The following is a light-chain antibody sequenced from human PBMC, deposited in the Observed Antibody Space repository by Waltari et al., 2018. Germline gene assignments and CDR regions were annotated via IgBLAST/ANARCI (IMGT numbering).Light chain of an antibody. J-gene: IGKJ1*01. Sequence: EMVLTQSPATLSLSPGERATLSCRASQSVSSYLGWYQQKPGQAPRLLIYDASNRATDIPARFSGSGSGTDFTLTISSLEPEDCALYYCQQRSTFGQGTKVEIK. V-gene: IGKV3-11*01. CDR2: DAS. CDR3: QQRST. CDR1: QSVSSY.